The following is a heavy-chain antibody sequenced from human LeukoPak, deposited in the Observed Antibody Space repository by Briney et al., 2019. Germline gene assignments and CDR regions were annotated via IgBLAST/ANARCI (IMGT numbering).Heavy chain of an antibody. CDR3: ARDGVGTAFDV. Sequence: PGGSLRLSCAASGFNVRSNYMSWVRQAPGKGLEWVSVIYSGGSTYYADSVKGRFTISRDNSKNTLYVQMNSLRAEDTAVYYCARDGVGTAFDVWGQGTMVTVSS. D-gene: IGHD3-3*01. V-gene: IGHV3-66*02. CDR1: GFNVRSNY. J-gene: IGHJ3*01. CDR2: IYSGGST.